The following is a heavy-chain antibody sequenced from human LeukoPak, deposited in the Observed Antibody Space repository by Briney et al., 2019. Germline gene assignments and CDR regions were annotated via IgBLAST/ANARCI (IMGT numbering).Heavy chain of an antibody. D-gene: IGHD3-10*01. Sequence: SETLSLTCTVSGGSISSGTYYWSWIRQPAGKGLEWIGRIYSSGSTNFNPSLKSRVTISVDTSKNQFSLKLSSVTAADTAVYYCARDGWGSGSYVVWFDPWGQGTLVTVFS. CDR2: IYSSGST. CDR3: ARDGWGSGSYVVWFDP. J-gene: IGHJ5*02. CDR1: GGSISSGTYY. V-gene: IGHV4-61*02.